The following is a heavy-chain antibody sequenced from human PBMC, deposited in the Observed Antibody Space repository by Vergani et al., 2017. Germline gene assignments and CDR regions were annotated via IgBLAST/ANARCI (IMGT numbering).Heavy chain of an antibody. CDR1: GCSISSGDYY. CDR3: ASFPISGYYSYYYGMDV. J-gene: IGHJ6*02. D-gene: IGHD3-22*01. V-gene: IGHV4-30-4*08. Sequence: QVQLQESGPGLVKPSQTLSLTCTVSGCSISSGDYYWSWIRQPPGKGLEWIGYIYYSGSTYYNPSLKSRVTISVDTSKNQFSLKLSSVTAADTAVYYCASFPISGYYSYYYGMDVWGQGTTVTVSS. CDR2: IYYSGST.